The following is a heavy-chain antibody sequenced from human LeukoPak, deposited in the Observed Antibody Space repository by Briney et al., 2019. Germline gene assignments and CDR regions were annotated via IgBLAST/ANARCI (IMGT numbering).Heavy chain of an antibody. CDR1: GYTFTSYD. CDR3: ARGLKSAAVSWAY. CDR2: MNPNSGNT. Sequence: SVKVSCMASGYTFTSYDINWVRQATGQGLEWMGWMNPNSGNTGYAQKFQGRVTMTRNTSISTAYMELSSLRSEDTAVYYCARGLKSAAVSWAYWGQGTLVTVSS. D-gene: IGHD6-13*01. J-gene: IGHJ4*02. V-gene: IGHV1-8*01.